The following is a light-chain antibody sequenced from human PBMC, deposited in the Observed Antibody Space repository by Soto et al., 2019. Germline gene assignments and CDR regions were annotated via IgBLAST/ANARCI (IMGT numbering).Light chain of an antibody. CDR3: QQYNTYSYT. V-gene: IGKV1-5*01. Sequence: DIQMTQSPSTLSASVGDRVTITCRASQSISNWLAWYQQRPGEAPKLLMYDASTLENWVPSRFSGSGSGTEFTLTISSLRPDDFATYYCQQYNTYSYTFGQGTKLEIK. CDR1: QSISNW. CDR2: DAS. J-gene: IGKJ2*01.